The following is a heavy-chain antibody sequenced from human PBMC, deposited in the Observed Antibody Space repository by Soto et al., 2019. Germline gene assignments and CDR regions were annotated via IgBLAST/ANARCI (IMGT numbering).Heavy chain of an antibody. CDR2: ISVYNGKT. V-gene: IGHV1-18*01. CDR3: ARDRVLASSSERYYYGMDV. Sequence: ASVKVSCKASGYTFSSFGVSWVRQVPGQGFEWMGWISVYNGKTKYAEKLQDRVTMTTDTSTSTAYMELRGLRSDDTAVYYCARDRVLASSSERYYYGMDVWGQGTTVTVSS. J-gene: IGHJ6*02. D-gene: IGHD6-6*01. CDR1: GYTFSSFG.